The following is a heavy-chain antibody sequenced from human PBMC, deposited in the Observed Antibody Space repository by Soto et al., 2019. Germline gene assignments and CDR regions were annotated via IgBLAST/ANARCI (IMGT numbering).Heavy chain of an antibody. CDR3: ARGRRDYGGNPFDY. D-gene: IGHD4-17*01. CDR2: IYYSGST. Sequence: QVQLQESGPGLVKPSQTLSLTCTVSGGSISSGGYYWSWIRQHPGKGLEWIGYIYYSGSTYYNPSVKRRVTXXVXTXXNQCSLQLSSVTAADTAVYYCARGRRDYGGNPFDYWGQGTLVTVSS. CDR1: GGSISSGGYY. V-gene: IGHV4-31*03. J-gene: IGHJ4*02.